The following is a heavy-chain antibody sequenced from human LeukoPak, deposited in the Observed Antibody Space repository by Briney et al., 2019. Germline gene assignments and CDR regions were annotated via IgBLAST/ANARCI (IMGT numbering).Heavy chain of an antibody. CDR3: TRDSAVDCSGGSCYSFDY. D-gene: IGHD2-15*01. Sequence: AGGSLRLSCTASGLTFGDYAMSWVRQAPGKGLEWVGFIRSKAYGGTTEYAASVKGRFTISRDDSKSIAYLQMNSLKTEDTAVYYCTRDSAVDCSGGSCYSFDYWGQGTLVTVSS. CDR1: GLTFGDYA. J-gene: IGHJ4*02. CDR2: IRSKAYGGTT. V-gene: IGHV3-49*04.